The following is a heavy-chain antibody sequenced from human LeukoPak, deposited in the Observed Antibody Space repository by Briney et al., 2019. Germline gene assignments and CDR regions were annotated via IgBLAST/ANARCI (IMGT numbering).Heavy chain of an antibody. CDR3: ARDTRYFDWSKALDY. J-gene: IGHJ4*02. V-gene: IGHV3-21*04. Sequence: GGSLRLSCAASGFTFSTYSMNWVRQAPGKGLEWVSYITSSSSYIYYADSVKGRFTISRDNAKNSLYLQMNSLRAEDTALYHCARDTRYFDWSKALDYWGQGTLVTVSS. CDR2: ITSSSSYI. CDR1: GFTFSTYS. D-gene: IGHD3-9*01.